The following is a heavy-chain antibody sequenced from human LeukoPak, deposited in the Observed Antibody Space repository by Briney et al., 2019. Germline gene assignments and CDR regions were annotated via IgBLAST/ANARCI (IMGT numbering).Heavy chain of an antibody. CDR3: ARVIGRDGYNYPYYYYYMDV. D-gene: IGHD5-24*01. CDR2: INHSGST. CDR1: GGSFSGYY. Sequence: PSETLSLTCAVYGGSFSGYYWSWIRQPPGKGLEWIGEINHSGSTNYNPSLKSRVTISVDTSKNQFSLKLSSVTAADTAVYYCARVIGRDGYNYPYYYYYMDVWGKGTTVTVSS. V-gene: IGHV4-34*01. J-gene: IGHJ6*03.